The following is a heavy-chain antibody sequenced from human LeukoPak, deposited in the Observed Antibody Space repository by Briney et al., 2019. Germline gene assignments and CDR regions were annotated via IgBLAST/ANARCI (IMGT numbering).Heavy chain of an antibody. Sequence: GGSLRLSCAASGFTFNLYVMTWVRQAPGKGLECVSIVGGSDDNTYYADSVKGRFTISRDNSKNTLYLQMNSLRAEDTAIYYCAKIHLWSSRSIDYWGQGTLVTVSS. V-gene: IGHV3-23*01. CDR3: AKIHLWSSRSIDY. D-gene: IGHD5-18*01. J-gene: IGHJ4*02. CDR1: GFTFNLYV. CDR2: VGGSDDNT.